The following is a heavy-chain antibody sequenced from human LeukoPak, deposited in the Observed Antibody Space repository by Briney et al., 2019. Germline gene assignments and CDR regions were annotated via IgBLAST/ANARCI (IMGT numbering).Heavy chain of an antibody. CDR2: ILCDGCDN. V-gene: IGHV3-30*18. J-gene: IGHJ4*02. CDR1: GFTFSTHG. D-gene: IGHD3-10*01. Sequence: GGSLRLSCAAPGFTFSTHGIHWVRQAPGKGLEWVAGILCDGCDNYFAGLVKGPFTIPKDNSKDTPYLQIKSRRNEGTAVYYLTKDRNPMLRGIYVDYWGQGNLVTVSS. CDR3: TKDRNPMLRGIYVDY.